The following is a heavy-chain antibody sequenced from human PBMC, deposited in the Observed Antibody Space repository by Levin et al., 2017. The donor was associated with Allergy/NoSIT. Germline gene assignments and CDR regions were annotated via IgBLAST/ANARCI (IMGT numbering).Heavy chain of an antibody. CDR2: ISHDGSKT. CDR3: ARDRSCDSRCYYEYYFDY. Sequence: QAGGSLRLSCAASGFSFKNYAMHWVRQAPGKGLDWLALISHDGSKTYYADSVQGRFTISRDNSKDTVYLQMNSLRPEDTAVYYCARDRSCDSRCYYEYYFDYWGQGTLVPVSS. J-gene: IGHJ4*02. D-gene: IGHD3-22*01. V-gene: IGHV3-30-3*01. CDR1: GFSFKNYA.